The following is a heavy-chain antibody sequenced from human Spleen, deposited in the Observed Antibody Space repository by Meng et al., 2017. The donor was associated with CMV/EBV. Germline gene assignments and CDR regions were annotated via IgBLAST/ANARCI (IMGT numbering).Heavy chain of an antibody. Sequence: SSPLWPCVRLVPGSGLEWLGDLYHGGGTNYNPSLNGRVTISVDKFKNQFSLKLGSVTAADTAVYYCARIERRRILKYCGSDCSTTDYWGQGTLVTVSS. J-gene: IGHJ4*02. D-gene: IGHD2-21*02. CDR1: SSPL. V-gene: IGHV4-4*02. CDR3: ARIERRRILKYCGSDCSTTDY. CDR2: LYHGGGT.